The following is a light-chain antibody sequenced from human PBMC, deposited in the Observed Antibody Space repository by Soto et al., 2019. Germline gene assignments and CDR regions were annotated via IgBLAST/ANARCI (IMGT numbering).Light chain of an antibody. CDR1: SSDVGGYNY. CDR2: DVS. J-gene: IGLJ2*01. CDR3: SAYTSGSTLV. Sequence: QSALTQPASVSGSPGQSITISCTGTSSDVGGYNYVSCYQQHPGKAPKLMIYDVSNRPSGVSNRCSGSKSGNTSSLTISGLQADDEADYYCSAYTSGSTLVFGGGTKVTVL. V-gene: IGLV2-14*01.